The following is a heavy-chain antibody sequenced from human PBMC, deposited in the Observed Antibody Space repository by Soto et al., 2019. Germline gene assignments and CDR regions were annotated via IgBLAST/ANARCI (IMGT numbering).Heavy chain of an antibody. D-gene: IGHD2-15*01. V-gene: IGHV3-9*01. Sequence: EVQLVESGGGLVQPGRSLRLSCAASGFTFDDYAMPWVRQAPGKGLEWVSGISWNSGSIGYADSVKGRFTISRDNAKNSLYLQMNSLRAEDTALYYCAKGNIVVVVAAIDWFDPWGQGTLVTVSS. CDR3: AKGNIVVVVAAIDWFDP. CDR1: GFTFDDYA. CDR2: ISWNSGSI. J-gene: IGHJ5*02.